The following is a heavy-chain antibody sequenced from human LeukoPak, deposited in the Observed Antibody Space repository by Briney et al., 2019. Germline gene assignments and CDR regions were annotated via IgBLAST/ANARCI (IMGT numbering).Heavy chain of an antibody. V-gene: IGHV3-23*01. CDR1: GFTFSSYT. Sequence: PGGSLRLSCAASGFTFSSYTMTWVRQAPGKGLEWVSAISGSGGSTYYADSVKGRFTISRDNSKNTLYLQMNSLRAEDTAVYYCARAHYCSGDSCYLGWFDPWGQGTLVTVSS. J-gene: IGHJ5*02. CDR3: ARAHYCSGDSCYLGWFDP. CDR2: ISGSGGST. D-gene: IGHD2-15*01.